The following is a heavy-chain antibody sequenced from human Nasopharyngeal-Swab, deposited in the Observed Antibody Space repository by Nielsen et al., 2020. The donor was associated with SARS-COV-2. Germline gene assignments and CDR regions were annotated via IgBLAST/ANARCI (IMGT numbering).Heavy chain of an antibody. CDR3: ARRLTLESFWYFDL. CDR1: GASISRYY. J-gene: IGHJ2*01. V-gene: IGHV4-59*01. Sequence: GSLRLSCTVSGASISRYYWSWIRQPPGKGLEWIGYIYYSGTTDYNPSPKSRVTISVDTSKNQFSLNLTSVTAADTAVYYCARRLTLESFWYFDLWGRGTLVTVSS. CDR2: IYYSGTT. D-gene: IGHD3-3*01.